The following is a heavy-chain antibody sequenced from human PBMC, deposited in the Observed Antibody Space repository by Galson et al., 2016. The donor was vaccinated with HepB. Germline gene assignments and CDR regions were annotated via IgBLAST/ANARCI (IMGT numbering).Heavy chain of an antibody. Sequence: SLRLSCAASGFTFSRYGMHWVRQSPGKGLEWVSAITSSGVGTFYTDSVKGRFTISRDNSKNTLYLQMNSLRAEDTAVYYCARDVNYGIFDRWGQGTLVTVSS. J-gene: IGHJ4*02. CDR1: GFTFSRYG. CDR2: ITSSGVGT. V-gene: IGHV3-23*01. CDR3: ARDVNYGIFDR. D-gene: IGHD3-10*01.